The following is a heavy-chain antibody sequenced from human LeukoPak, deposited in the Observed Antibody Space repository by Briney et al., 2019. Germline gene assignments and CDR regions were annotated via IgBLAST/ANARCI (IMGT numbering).Heavy chain of an antibody. J-gene: IGHJ4*02. CDR1: GGSISRYY. V-gene: IGHV4-59*08. CDR3: TRKYSSDWSFDY. Sequence: PSETLSLTCTVSGGSISRYYGSWIRQPPGKGLEWIGYIYYSGSTDYNPSLKSRVTISVDTSKNQFSLKLISMTAADTAVYYCTRKYSSDWSFDYWGQGTLATVSS. CDR2: IYYSGST. D-gene: IGHD6-13*01.